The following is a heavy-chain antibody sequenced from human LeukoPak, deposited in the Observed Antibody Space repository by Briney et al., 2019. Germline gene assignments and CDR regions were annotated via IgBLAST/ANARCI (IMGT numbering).Heavy chain of an antibody. Sequence: GGSLRLSCAASGFTFSSYAMSWVRQAPGKGLEWVSSISSSSSYIYYADSVKGRFTISRDNAKNSLYLQMNSLRAEDTAVYYCARDNTQNDYYSSSWFPFYYYYYGMDVWGQGTTVTVSS. CDR2: ISSSSSYI. J-gene: IGHJ6*02. CDR1: GFTFSSYA. V-gene: IGHV3-21*01. CDR3: ARDNTQNDYYSSSWFPFYYYYYGMDV. D-gene: IGHD6-13*01.